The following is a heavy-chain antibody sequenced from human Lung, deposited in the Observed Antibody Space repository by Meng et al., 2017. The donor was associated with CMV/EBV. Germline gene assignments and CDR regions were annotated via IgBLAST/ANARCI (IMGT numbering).Heavy chain of an antibody. V-gene: IGHV1-18*01. CDR3: ARNTIFGVVIIPWFDY. J-gene: IGHJ4*02. CDR2: ISAYSGNT. Sequence: ASVKVSCKASGYIFTNYGISWVRQAPGQGLEWMGWISAYSGNTNFAQNLQGRVTMTTDTSTSTAYMELGILRSDDTAVYYCARNTIFGVVIIPWFDYWGQGTLVTVSS. D-gene: IGHD3-3*01. CDR1: GYIFTNYG.